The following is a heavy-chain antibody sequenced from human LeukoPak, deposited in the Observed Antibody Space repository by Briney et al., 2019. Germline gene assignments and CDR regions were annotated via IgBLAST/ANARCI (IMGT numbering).Heavy chain of an antibody. CDR1: GYTFTSYG. D-gene: IGHD6-13*01. V-gene: IGHV1-18*01. J-gene: IGHJ4*02. CDR2: ISAYNGNT. CDR3: ARGGIAAAALVHLDY. Sequence: ASVKVSCKASGYTFTSYGISWVRQAPGQGLEWMGWISAYNGNTNYQQNLQGRVTMTTDTSTSTAYMELSSLRSDDTAVYYCARGGIAAAALVHLDYWGQGTLVTVSS.